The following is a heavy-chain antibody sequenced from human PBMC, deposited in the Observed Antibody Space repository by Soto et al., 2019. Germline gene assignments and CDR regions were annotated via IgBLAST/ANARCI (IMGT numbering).Heavy chain of an antibody. CDR2: FYTTGRA. J-gene: IGHJ4*02. D-gene: IGHD3-3*01. Sequence: SETLSLTCSVSGGSISSSYWNWIRQPARKGLEWIGRFYTTGRASYNPSLKGRLTLSGDTSKNQFSLRLGSVTAEDTAVYYCATSWSGYGCFASWGQGTLVTVSS. CDR3: ATSWSGYGCFAS. CDR1: GGSISSSY. V-gene: IGHV4-4*07.